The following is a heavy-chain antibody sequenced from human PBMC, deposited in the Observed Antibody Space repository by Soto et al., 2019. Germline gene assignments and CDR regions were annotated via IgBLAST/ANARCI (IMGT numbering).Heavy chain of an antibody. J-gene: IGHJ4*02. Sequence: GGSLRLSCAASGFTVSSNYMSWVRQAPGKGLEWVSVIYSGGSTYYADPVKGRFTISRHNSKNTLYLQMNSLRAEDTAVYYCARNRGYYDSSGYYYAYDYWGQGTLVTVSS. CDR3: ARNRGYYDSSGYYYAYDY. V-gene: IGHV3-53*04. CDR2: IYSGGST. D-gene: IGHD3-22*01. CDR1: GFTVSSNY.